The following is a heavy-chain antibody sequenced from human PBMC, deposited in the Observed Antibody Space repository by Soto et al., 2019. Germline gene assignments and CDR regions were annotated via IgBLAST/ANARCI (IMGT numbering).Heavy chain of an antibody. Sequence: GGSLRLSCAASGFTFSSYSMNWVRQAPGKGLEWVSYISSSSSYTNYADSVKGRFTISRDNAKNSLYLQMNSLRAEDTAVYYCARVIVGATGTSMIDYWGQGTRVTVSS. CDR2: ISSSSSYT. D-gene: IGHD1-26*01. V-gene: IGHV3-21*05. CDR3: ARVIVGATGTSMIDY. J-gene: IGHJ4*02. CDR1: GFTFSSYS.